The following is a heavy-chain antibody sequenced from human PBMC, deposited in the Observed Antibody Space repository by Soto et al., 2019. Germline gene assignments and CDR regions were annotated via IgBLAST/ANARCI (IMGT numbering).Heavy chain of an antibody. CDR3: AKDQGIAAAHGID. CDR1: GFTFNNYG. CDR2: ISNGGSDK. V-gene: IGHV3-30*18. D-gene: IGHD6-13*01. J-gene: IGHJ3*01. Sequence: QVQLVESGGGVVQPGRSLRLSCAASGFTFNNYGMHWVRQAPGKGREWVASISNGGSDKHYADSVKGRLTISRDNSKNTVYLQMNSLRAEETAVYYCAKDQGIAAAHGIDWGQGTMVTVSS.